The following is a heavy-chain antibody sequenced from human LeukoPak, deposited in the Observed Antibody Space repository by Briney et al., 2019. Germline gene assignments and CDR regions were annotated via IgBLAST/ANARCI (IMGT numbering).Heavy chain of an antibody. V-gene: IGHV4-4*07. CDR2: IYTSGST. CDR1: GGSISSYY. Sequence: PSETLSLTCTVSGGSISSYYWSWIRQPAGKGLQWIGRIYTSGSTNYNPSLKSRVTMSIDTSKNQFSLKLSSVTAADSAVYYCAKEDPDCSGGTCPYYYYYMDVWGKGTTVTVSS. D-gene: IGHD2-15*01. CDR3: AKEDPDCSGGTCPYYYYYMDV. J-gene: IGHJ6*03.